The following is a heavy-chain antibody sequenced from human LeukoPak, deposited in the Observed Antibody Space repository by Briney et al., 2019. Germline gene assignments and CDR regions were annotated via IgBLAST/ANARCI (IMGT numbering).Heavy chain of an antibody. J-gene: IGHJ3*02. CDR2: ISSSGSTI. CDR1: GFTFSSYE. D-gene: IGHD4-11*01. CDR3: ARDPYRHDAFDI. Sequence: GGSLRLSCAASGFTFSSYEMNWVRQAPGKGLEWVSYISSSGSTIYYADSVKGRFTISRDNAKNSLYLQMNSLRAEDTAVYYCARDPYRHDAFDIWGQGTMVTVSS. V-gene: IGHV3-48*03.